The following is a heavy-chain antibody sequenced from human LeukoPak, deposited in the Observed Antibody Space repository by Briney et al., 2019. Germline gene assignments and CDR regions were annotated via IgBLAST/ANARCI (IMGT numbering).Heavy chain of an antibody. V-gene: IGHV5-51*01. CDR1: GYTFTSNW. D-gene: IGHD6-6*01. J-gene: IGHJ5*02. Sequence: GESPKISCKASGYTFTSNWIGWVRQMPGKGLEWMGIIYPGDSDIRYSPSFQGQVTISADKSISTAYLQWSSLKASDTAMYYCARYSNSVWLDPWGQGTLVTVSS. CDR2: IYPGDSDI. CDR3: ARYSNSVWLDP.